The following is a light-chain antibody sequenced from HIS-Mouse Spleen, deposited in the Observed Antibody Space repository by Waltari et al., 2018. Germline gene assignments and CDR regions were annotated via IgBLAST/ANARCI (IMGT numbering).Light chain of an antibody. CDR1: ALPKQY. V-gene: IGLV3-25*03. J-gene: IGLJ2*01. CDR2: KDS. CDR3: QSADSSGTYHVV. Sequence: SYELTQPPSVSVSPGQTARITCSGDALPKQYASRYQQKPGQAPVLVIYKDSERPSGIPERFSGSSSGTTVTLTISGVQAEDEADYYCQSADSSGTYHVVFGGGTKLTVL.